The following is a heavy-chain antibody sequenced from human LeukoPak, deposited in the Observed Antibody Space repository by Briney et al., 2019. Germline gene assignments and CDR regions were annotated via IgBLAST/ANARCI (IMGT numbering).Heavy chain of an antibody. D-gene: IGHD2-15*01. CDR2: IYSGGST. Sequence: PGGSLRLSCAASGFTVSSKYMSWVRQAPGKGLEWVSAIYSGGSTYYVDSVKGRFIISRDSSKNTLYLQMNSLRAEDTAVYYCAKHSAGSCYSSLDYWGQGTLVTVSS. J-gene: IGHJ4*02. V-gene: IGHV3-53*01. CDR3: AKHSAGSCYSSLDY. CDR1: GFTVSSKY.